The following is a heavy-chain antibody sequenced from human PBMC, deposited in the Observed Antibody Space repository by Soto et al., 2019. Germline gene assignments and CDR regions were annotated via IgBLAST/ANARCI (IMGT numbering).Heavy chain of an antibody. J-gene: IGHJ5*02. CDR2: IYYSGST. D-gene: IGHD2-21*02. CDR3: ARANIVVVTAPSGNWFDP. V-gene: IGHV4-61*01. Sequence: PSETLSLTCTVSGGSVSSGSYYWSWIRQPPGKGLEWIGYIYYSGSTNYNPSLKSRVTISVDTSKNQFSLKLSSVTAADTAVYYCARANIVVVTAPSGNWFDPWGQGTPVTVSS. CDR1: GGSVSSGSYY.